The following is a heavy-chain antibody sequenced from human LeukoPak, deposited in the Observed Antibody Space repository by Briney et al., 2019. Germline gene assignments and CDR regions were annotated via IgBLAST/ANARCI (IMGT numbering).Heavy chain of an antibody. CDR2: ISAYNGNT. CDR1: GYTFTSYA. Sequence: ASVKVSCKASGYTFTSYAISWVRQAPGQGLEWMGWISAYNGNTNYAQKLQGRVTMTTDTSTSTAYMELRSLRSDDTAVYYCARVEYYYDSSGLLDYWGQGTLVTVSS. CDR3: ARVEYYYDSSGLLDY. V-gene: IGHV1-18*01. J-gene: IGHJ4*02. D-gene: IGHD3-22*01.